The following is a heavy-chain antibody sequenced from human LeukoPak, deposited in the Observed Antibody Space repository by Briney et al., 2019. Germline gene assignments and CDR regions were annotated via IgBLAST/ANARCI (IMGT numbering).Heavy chain of an antibody. CDR2: ISSTGAYI. CDR1: VVCFNTYT. Sequence: GGSLRLSCAASVVCFNTYTMNWVRQTPGKGLEWVSSISSTGAYIYHADSMDGRFTVSRDNARNLLYLHMNNMTPADYAINFCARESSNPYSRGYYHFDYWGQGTLVTVSS. D-gene: IGHD6-25*01. J-gene: IGHJ4*02. V-gene: IGHV3-21*01. CDR3: ARESSNPYSRGYYHFDY.